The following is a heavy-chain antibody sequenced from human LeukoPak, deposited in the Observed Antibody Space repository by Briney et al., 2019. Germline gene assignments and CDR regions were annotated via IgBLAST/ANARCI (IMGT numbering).Heavy chain of an antibody. V-gene: IGHV4-34*01. J-gene: IGHJ6*02. D-gene: IGHD3-9*01. CDR3: ARGRRNGILTGYFENYYYYGMDV. Sequence: SETLSLTRAVYGGSFSGYYWSWIRQPPGKGLEWIGEINHSGSTNYNPSLKSRVTISVDTSKNQFSLKLSSVTAADTAVYYCARGRRNGILTGYFENYYYYGMDVWGQETTVTVSS. CDR1: GGSFSGYY. CDR2: INHSGST.